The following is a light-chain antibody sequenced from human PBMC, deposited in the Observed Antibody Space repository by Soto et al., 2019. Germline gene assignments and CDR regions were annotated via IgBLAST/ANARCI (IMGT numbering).Light chain of an antibody. Sequence: EIVLTQSPGTLSLSPGERATLSRRASQSFSSSYLAWYQQKPGQAPRLLIYGASSRATGIPDRFSGSGSGTDFTLTISRLEPEDCAVYYCQQYGSSVYTFGQGTKLEIK. CDR3: QQYGSSVYT. V-gene: IGKV3-20*01. CDR2: GAS. J-gene: IGKJ2*01. CDR1: QSFSSSY.